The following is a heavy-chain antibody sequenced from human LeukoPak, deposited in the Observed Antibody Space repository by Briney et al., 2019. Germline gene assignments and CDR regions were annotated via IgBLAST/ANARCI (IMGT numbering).Heavy chain of an antibody. Sequence: PSETLSLTCTVSGGSISSSSYYWGWIRQPPGKGLEWIGSIYYSGSTYYNPSLKSRVTISVDTSKNQFSLKLSSVTAADTAVYYCAREIRPVVVIQNLIWFDPWGQGTLVTVSS. CDR2: IYYSGST. J-gene: IGHJ5*02. CDR1: GGSISSSSYY. CDR3: AREIRPVVVIQNLIWFDP. V-gene: IGHV4-39*07. D-gene: IGHD3-22*01.